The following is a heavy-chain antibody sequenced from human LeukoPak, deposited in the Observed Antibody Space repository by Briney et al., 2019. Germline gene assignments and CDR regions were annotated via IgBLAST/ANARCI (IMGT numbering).Heavy chain of an antibody. J-gene: IGHJ3*02. CDR2: MSYDGSNK. CDR1: GFTFSSYA. V-gene: IGHV3-30*04. D-gene: IGHD1-26*01. Sequence: GGSLRLSCAASGFTFSSYAMHWVRQAPGKGLEWVAVMSYDGSNKYYADSVKGRFTISRDNSKNTLYLQMNSLRAEDTAVYYCARAVPVGARPNDAFDIWGQGTMVTVSS. CDR3: ARAVPVGARPNDAFDI.